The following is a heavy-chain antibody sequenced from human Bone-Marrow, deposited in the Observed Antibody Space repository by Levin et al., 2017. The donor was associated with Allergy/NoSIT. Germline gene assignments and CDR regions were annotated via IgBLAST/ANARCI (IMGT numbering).Heavy chain of an antibody. CDR3: ARLEDYYVGGMGV. J-gene: IGHJ6*02. CDR2: INPNSGAT. V-gene: IGHV1-2*02. Sequence: GESLKISCKASGYTFTDCSMHWVRQAPGQGLEWMGWINPNSGATNYAQNFQGRVTMTRDTSINTAYMELNRLRSDDTAVYYCARLEDYYVGGMGVWGQGTTVTVSS. D-gene: IGHD1-26*01. CDR1: GYTFTDCS.